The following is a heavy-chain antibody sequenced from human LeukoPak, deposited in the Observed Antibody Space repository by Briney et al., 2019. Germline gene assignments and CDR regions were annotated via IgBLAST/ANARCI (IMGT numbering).Heavy chain of an antibody. D-gene: IGHD3-10*01. Sequence: SETLSLTCTVSGGSISTYCWSWIRQPAGKGLEWIGHICTSGSTNYSPSLKSRVTISVDTSKNQFSLKLSSVTAADTAVYYCARAARGVHMDVWGKGTTVTVSS. CDR3: ARAARGVHMDV. CDR2: ICTSGST. J-gene: IGHJ6*03. CDR1: GGSISTYC. V-gene: IGHV4-4*07.